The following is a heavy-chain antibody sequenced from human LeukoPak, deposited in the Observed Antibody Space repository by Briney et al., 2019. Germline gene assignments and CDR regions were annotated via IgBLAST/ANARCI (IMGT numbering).Heavy chain of an antibody. CDR2: ISSSRSTI. Sequence: PGRSLRLLCASSGFTFISYSMNWVSQAPGKGREEGSYISSSRSTIYYADSVKGRFTISRDNANNSLYLQMNSLRAEDTAAYYCARDRAGYYYMDGWGKGTTVTVSS. V-gene: IGHV3-48*04. CDR3: ARDRAGYYYMDG. J-gene: IGHJ6*03. CDR1: GFTFISYS.